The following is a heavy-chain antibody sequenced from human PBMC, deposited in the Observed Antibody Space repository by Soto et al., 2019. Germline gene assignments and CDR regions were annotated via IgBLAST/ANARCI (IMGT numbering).Heavy chain of an antibody. J-gene: IGHJ4*02. Sequence: QVQLVQSGAEVREPGASVKVSCKASGYSFTSLDINWVRQTAGQGLEWMGWMQPSTGRTGYAQKFHGRVTMTRDTSINTAYMELSTLTSDDTAFYYCARGVSAGVDYWGQGTLVTVSS. D-gene: IGHD1-26*01. V-gene: IGHV1-8*01. CDR3: ARGVSAGVDY. CDR1: GYSFTSLD. CDR2: MQPSTGRT.